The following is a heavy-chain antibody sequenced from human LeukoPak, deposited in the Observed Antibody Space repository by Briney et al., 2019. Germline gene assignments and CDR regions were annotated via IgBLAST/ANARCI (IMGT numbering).Heavy chain of an antibody. CDR3: ARDPYSSSSRYYYYMDV. V-gene: IGHV3-21*01. D-gene: IGHD6-6*01. J-gene: IGHJ6*03. Sequence: GVSLRLSCAASGFTFSSYSMNWVRQAPGKGLEWVSSISSSSSYIYYADSVKGRFTISRDNAKNSLYLQMNSLRAEDTAVYYCARDPYSSSSRYYYYMDVWGKGTTVTVSS. CDR1: GFTFSSYS. CDR2: ISSSSSYI.